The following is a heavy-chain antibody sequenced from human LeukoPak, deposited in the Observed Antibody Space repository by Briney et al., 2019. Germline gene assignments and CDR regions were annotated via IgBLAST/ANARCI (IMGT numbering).Heavy chain of an antibody. D-gene: IGHD6-19*01. CDR1: GFTVSSNY. CDR2: IYSGGST. V-gene: IGHV3-53*01. Sequence: AGGSLRLSCAASGFTVSSNYMSWVRQAPGKGLEWVSVIYSGGSTYYADFVKGRFTISRDNSKNSVYLQMSSLRAEDTAVYYCARLQWLQTGRDFFDYWGQGTLVTVSS. J-gene: IGHJ4*02. CDR3: ARLQWLQTGRDFFDY.